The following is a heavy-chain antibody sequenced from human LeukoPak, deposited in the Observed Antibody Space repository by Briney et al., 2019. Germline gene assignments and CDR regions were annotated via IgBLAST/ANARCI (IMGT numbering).Heavy chain of an antibody. D-gene: IGHD3-9*01. CDR1: GFMFSGYW. J-gene: IGHJ4*02. V-gene: IGHV3-7*01. Sequence: GGSLRLSCAASGFMFSGYWMTWVRQTPGKRLEWVANIKQDGSEKKSVDSVKGRFTISRDNAKNSLSLQMTSLRAEDTAVYYCARLYGVFSDGAGYCSGWGQGTLVTVSS. CDR2: IKQDGSEK. CDR3: ARLYGVFSDGAGYCSG.